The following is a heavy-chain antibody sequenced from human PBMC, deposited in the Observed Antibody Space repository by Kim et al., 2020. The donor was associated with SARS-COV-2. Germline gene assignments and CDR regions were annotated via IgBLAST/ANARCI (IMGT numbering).Heavy chain of an antibody. CDR3: ARRFGSYYFDY. D-gene: IGHD1-26*01. CDR1: GFTFSSYS. CDR2: ISSSSSTI. V-gene: IGHV3-48*04. Sequence: GGSLRLSCAASGFTFSSYSMNWVRQAPGKGLEWVSYISSSSSTIYYADSVKGRFTISRDNAKNSLYLQMNSLRAEDTAVYYCARRFGSYYFDYWGQGTLVTVSS. J-gene: IGHJ4*02.